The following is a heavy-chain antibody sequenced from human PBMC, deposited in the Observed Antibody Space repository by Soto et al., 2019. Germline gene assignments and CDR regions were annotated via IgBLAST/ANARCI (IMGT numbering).Heavy chain of an antibody. CDR1: GFSLSDYA. Sequence: GGSLRLSCVASGFSLSDYAVNWVRQAPGKGLEWASFISSSGGSTYYADSVKGRFTISRDNAKNTLYLQMNSLRAEDTAVYYCAKDGRSLDYYDSSGYPYDYWGQGTLVTVSS. V-gene: IGHV3-23*01. CDR3: AKDGRSLDYYDSSGYPYDY. D-gene: IGHD3-22*01. CDR2: ISSSGGST. J-gene: IGHJ4*02.